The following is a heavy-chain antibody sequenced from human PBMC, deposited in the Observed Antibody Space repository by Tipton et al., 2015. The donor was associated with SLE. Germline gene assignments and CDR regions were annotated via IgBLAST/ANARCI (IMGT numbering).Heavy chain of an antibody. Sequence: TLSLTCTVSGDSISTYYWNWIRQSPGKGLEWIGNIYYVGSTNYNPSFKGRVTISVATSKNQFSLKLRSVTAADTAVYYCAKDQALPAYFFDFWAQGTLVTVSS. J-gene: IGHJ4*02. V-gene: IGHV4-59*12. D-gene: IGHD2-2*01. CDR1: GDSISTYY. CDR3: AKDQALPAYFFDF. CDR2: IYYVGST.